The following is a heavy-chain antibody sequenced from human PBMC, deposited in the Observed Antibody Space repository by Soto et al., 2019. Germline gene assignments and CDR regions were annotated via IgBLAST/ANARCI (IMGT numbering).Heavy chain of an antibody. CDR2: ISSNGGST. D-gene: IGHD6-13*01. Sequence: EVQLVESGGGLVQPGGSLRLSCSASGFTFSSYAMHWVRQAPGKGLEYVSAISSNGGSTYYADSVKGRFTISRDNSKNTLYLQMSSLRAEDTAVYYCVKDLRTYIAAAGDWGQGTLVTVSS. V-gene: IGHV3-64D*06. CDR3: VKDLRTYIAAAGD. CDR1: GFTFSSYA. J-gene: IGHJ4*02.